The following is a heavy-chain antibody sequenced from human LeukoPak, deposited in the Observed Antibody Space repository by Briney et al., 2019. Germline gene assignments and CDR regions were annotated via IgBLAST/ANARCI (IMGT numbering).Heavy chain of an antibody. CDR1: GFTFSSYS. CDR2: IGSSSSYI. J-gene: IGHJ4*02. Sequence: GGSLRLSCAASGFTFSSYSMNWVRQAPGKGLEWVSSIGSSSSYIYYADSVKGRFTISRDNAKNSLYLQMNSLRAEDTAVYYCARVLEQLMAFGWGQGTLVTVSS. CDR3: ARVLEQLMAFG. D-gene: IGHD2-8*01. V-gene: IGHV3-21*01.